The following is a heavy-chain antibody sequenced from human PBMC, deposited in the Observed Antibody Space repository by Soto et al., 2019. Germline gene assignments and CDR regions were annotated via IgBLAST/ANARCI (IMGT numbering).Heavy chain of an antibody. CDR1: GFTFSSYA. CDR3: ARGGYGELDY. CDR2: ISGSGGST. V-gene: IGHV3-23*01. D-gene: IGHD5-18*01. Sequence: PGGSLRLSCAASGFTFSSYAMSWVRQAPGKGLEWVSAISGSGGSTYYADSVKGRFTISRDNSKDTLYLQMNSLRAEDTAVYYCARGGYGELDYWGQGTLVTVSS. J-gene: IGHJ4*02.